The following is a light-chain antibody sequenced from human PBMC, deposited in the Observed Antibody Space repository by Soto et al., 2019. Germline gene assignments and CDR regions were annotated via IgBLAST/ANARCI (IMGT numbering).Light chain of an antibody. Sequence: QSVLTQPPSASGTPGQRVTISCSGSSSNIGKNYVYWYQQLPGTAPKLLIYRNNQRPSGVPDQFSGSKSGTSASLAISGLRSEDEADYSCSVWDANLSAWVFGGGTKLTVL. CDR2: RNN. CDR1: SSNIGKNY. J-gene: IGLJ3*02. CDR3: SVWDANLSAWV. V-gene: IGLV1-47*01.